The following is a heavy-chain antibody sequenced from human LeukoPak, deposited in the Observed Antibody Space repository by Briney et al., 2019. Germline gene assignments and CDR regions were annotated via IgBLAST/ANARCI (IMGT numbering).Heavy chain of an antibody. CDR3: AKDFSSSWYVDY. Sequence: PGGSLRLSCAASGFTFDVYAMHWVRQGPGKGLEWVSLISGDGGSTYYADSVKGRFTISRDNNQNSLYLQMNSLRTEDTALYYCAKDFSSSWYVDYRGQGTLVTVSS. J-gene: IGHJ4*02. D-gene: IGHD6-13*01. CDR1: GFTFDVYA. CDR2: ISGDGGST. V-gene: IGHV3-43*02.